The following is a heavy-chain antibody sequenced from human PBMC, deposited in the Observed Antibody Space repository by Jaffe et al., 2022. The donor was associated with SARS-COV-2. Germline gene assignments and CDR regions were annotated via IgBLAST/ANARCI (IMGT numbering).Heavy chain of an antibody. CDR3: ARVRADGFRYAYSGDLDS. J-gene: IGHJ4*02. V-gene: IGHV3-21*01. D-gene: IGHD5-18*01. CDR1: GFSFSAHA. Sequence: EVQLVESGGGLVKPGGSLRLSCAASGFSFSAHAMNWVRQAPGKGLEWVASINSASDYIYYADSVRGRFTISRDNAKHSLYLQMSSLGAEDTALYYCARVRADGFRYAYSGDLDSWGQGTLVTVSS. CDR2: INSASDYI.